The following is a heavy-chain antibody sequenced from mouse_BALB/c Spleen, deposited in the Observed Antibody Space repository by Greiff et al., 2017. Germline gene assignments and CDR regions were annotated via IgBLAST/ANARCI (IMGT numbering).Heavy chain of an antibody. Sequence: VQLQQPGAELVKPGASVKLSCKASGYTFTSYWMHWVKQRPGQGLEWIGGINPSNGGTNFNEKFKSKATLTVDKSSSTAYMRLSSLTSEDSAVYYCTRPYGNYWYFDVWGAGTTVTVSS. J-gene: IGHJ1*01. D-gene: IGHD2-1*01. V-gene: IGHV1S81*02. CDR3: TRPYGNYWYFDV. CDR1: GYTFTSYW. CDR2: INPSNGGT.